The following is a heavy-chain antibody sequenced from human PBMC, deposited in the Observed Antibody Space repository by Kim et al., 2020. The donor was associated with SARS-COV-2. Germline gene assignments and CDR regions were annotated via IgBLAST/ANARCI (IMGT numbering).Heavy chain of an antibody. D-gene: IGHD6-19*01. J-gene: IGHJ4*02. Sequence: GGSLRLSCAGSGFTFGDYTMNWFRQAPGKGLQWVGFIRMRTSGATTEYAASVNGRFTVSRDDSKNIAFLQMNSLKTEDTAVYYCTRGRTVSGAKYYFDYWGQGTLVTVSS. CDR2: IRMRTSGATT. CDR3: TRGRTVSGAKYYFDY. CDR1: GFTFGDYT. V-gene: IGHV3-49*03.